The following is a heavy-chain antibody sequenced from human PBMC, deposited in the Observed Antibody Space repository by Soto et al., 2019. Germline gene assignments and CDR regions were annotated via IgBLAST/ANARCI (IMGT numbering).Heavy chain of an antibody. Sequence: GGSLRLSCVTSGFTFDDYAMHWVRQAPGKGLEWVSGISWNSGSIGYADSVKGRFTISRDNAKNSLYLQMNSLRAEDTALYYCAKDINEFSSGRDYGMDVWGQGTTVTVSS. CDR3: AKDINEFSSGRDYGMDV. CDR2: ISWNSGSI. J-gene: IGHJ6*02. CDR1: GFTFDDYA. V-gene: IGHV3-9*01. D-gene: IGHD6-25*01.